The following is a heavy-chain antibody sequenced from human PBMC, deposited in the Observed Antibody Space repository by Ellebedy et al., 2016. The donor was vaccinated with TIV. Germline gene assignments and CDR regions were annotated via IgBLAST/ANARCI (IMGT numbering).Heavy chain of an antibody. J-gene: IGHJ4*02. V-gene: IGHV3-21*01. D-gene: IGHD5-18*01. CDR2: ITKSGDYM. CDR3: ARDTAMDY. Sequence: GESLKISCTASGFTFSSYIMYWVRQAPGKGLEWISSITKSGDYMYYADSVKGRFTISRDNARNSLDLQMNSLRADDTAVYYGARDTAMDYWGQGTLVTVSS. CDR1: GFTFSSYI.